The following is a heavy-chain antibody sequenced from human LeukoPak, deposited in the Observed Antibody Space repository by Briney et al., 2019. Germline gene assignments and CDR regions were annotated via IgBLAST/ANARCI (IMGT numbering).Heavy chain of an antibody. CDR3: ARGITIFGVVIGPNWFDP. Sequence: SETLSLTCTVSGGSISSYYWSWIRQPPGKGLEWIGYIYYSGSTNYNPSLKSRVTISVDTSKNQFSLKLSSVTAADTAVYYCARGITIFGVVIGPNWFDPWGQGTLVTVSS. J-gene: IGHJ5*02. CDR1: GGSISSYY. CDR2: IYYSGST. V-gene: IGHV4-59*01. D-gene: IGHD3-3*01.